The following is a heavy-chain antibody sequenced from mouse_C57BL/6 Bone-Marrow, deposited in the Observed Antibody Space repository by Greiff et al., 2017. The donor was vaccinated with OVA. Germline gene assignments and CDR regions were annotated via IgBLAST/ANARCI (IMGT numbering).Heavy chain of an antibody. CDR3: ARRADSSGFAY. CDR2: ISSGSSTI. D-gene: IGHD3-2*02. Sequence: EVKLQESGGGLVKPGGSLKLSCAASGFTFSDYGMHWVRQAPEKGLEWVAYISSGSSTIYYADTVKGRFTISRDNAKNTLFLQMTSLRSEDTAMDYCARRADSSGFAYWGQGTLVTVSA. CDR1: GFTFSDYG. J-gene: IGHJ3*01. V-gene: IGHV5-17*01.